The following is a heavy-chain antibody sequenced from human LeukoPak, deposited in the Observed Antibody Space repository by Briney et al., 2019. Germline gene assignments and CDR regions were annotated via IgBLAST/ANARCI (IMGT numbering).Heavy chain of an antibody. V-gene: IGHV1-2*06. CDR3: ARDAAVVGQGSGY. CDR2: IDPNVDDR. Sequence: GASVKVSCKASGYTFSGYWIHWVRQAPGQGLEWMGRIDPNVDDRMYAQKFQGRVTMTRDTSTNTAYMELSSLRSDDTAMYYCARDAAVVGQGSGYWGQGTLVTVSS. J-gene: IGHJ4*02. CDR1: GYTFSGYW. D-gene: IGHD6-19*01.